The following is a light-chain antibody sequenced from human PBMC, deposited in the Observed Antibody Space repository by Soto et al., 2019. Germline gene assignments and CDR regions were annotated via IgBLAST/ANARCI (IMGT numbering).Light chain of an antibody. V-gene: IGKV3-15*01. CDR2: WAS. Sequence: EVVMRQSPATLPVSPGEGAPLSCRASQGIGDTLAWYPQNPGQPPKLLHYWASSRESGVPARFRGSGSGTDVTLTISSLQPEDVAFYSVQQDFSLPLTFGGGTKVDI. CDR1: QGIGDT. CDR3: QQDFSLPLT. J-gene: IGKJ4*01.